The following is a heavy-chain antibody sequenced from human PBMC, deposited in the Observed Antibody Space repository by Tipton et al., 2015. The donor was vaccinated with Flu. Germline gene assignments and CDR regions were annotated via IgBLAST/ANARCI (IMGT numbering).Heavy chain of an antibody. CDR1: GGFISCTKSY. J-gene: IGHJ1*01. D-gene: IGHD4-23*01. CDR3: ARAGDYGGELHFQN. V-gene: IGHV4-39*07. Sequence: TLSLTCTVSGGFISCTKSYWGWIRQPPGKGLEWIGSIYSRGGTYYNPSLKSRVIISVYTSKNPLSLNLRSVTDADTAVYYCARAGDYGGELHFQNWGQGTLITISS. CDR2: IYSRGGT.